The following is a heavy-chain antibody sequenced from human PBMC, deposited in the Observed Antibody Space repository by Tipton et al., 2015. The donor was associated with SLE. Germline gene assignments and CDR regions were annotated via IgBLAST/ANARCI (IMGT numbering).Heavy chain of an antibody. CDR2: ISAYNGNT. V-gene: IGHV1-18*01. Sequence: QLVQSGAEVKKPGSSVKVSCKASGGTFSSYAISWVRQAPGQGLEWMGWISAYNGNTNYAQKLQGRVTMTTDTSTSTAYMELRSLRSDDTAVYYCARRTAAPYYYYGMDVWGQGTTVTVSS. CDR1: GGTFSSYA. CDR3: ARRTAAPYYYYGMDV. J-gene: IGHJ6*02. D-gene: IGHD2-21*02.